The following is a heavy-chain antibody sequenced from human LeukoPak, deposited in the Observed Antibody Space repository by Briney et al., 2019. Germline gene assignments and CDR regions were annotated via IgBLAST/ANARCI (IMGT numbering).Heavy chain of an antibody. J-gene: IGHJ3*02. V-gene: IGHV3-30*02. D-gene: IGHD4-17*01. CDR2: IRYDGSNK. Sequence: PGGSLRLSCAASGFTFSSYGMHWVRQAPGKGLEWVAFIRYDGSNKYYADSVKGRFTISRDNSKNTLYLQMNSLSAEDTAVYYCARSAYGDYEGHDALDMWGQGTMVTVSS. CDR1: GFTFSSYG. CDR3: ARSAYGDYEGHDALDM.